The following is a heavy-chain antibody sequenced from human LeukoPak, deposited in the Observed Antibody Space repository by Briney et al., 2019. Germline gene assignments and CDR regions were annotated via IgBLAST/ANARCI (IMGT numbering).Heavy chain of an antibody. Sequence: ASVKVXCKAXXXTFXGXYMHWVRQAPGQGLEWMGWTNPNSGGTNYAQKFQGRVTMTRDTSISTAYMELSRLRSDDTAVYYCARSYGDYFDYWGQGTLVTVSS. CDR1: XXTFXGXY. CDR2: TNPNSGGT. D-gene: IGHD4-17*01. V-gene: IGHV1-2*02. CDR3: ARSYGDYFDY. J-gene: IGHJ4*02.